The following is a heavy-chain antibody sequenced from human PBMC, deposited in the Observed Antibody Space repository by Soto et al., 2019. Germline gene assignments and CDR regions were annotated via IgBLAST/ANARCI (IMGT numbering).Heavy chain of an antibody. Sequence: GGSLRLSCAASGFTFSSYGMHWVRQAPGKGLEWVAVIWYDGSNKYYADSVKGRFTISRDNSKNTLYLQMNSLRAEDTAVYYCARQGYSLDYYYYYMDVWGKGTTVTVSS. D-gene: IGHD3-16*01. V-gene: IGHV3-33*01. J-gene: IGHJ6*03. CDR3: ARQGYSLDYYYYYMDV. CDR1: GFTFSSYG. CDR2: IWYDGSNK.